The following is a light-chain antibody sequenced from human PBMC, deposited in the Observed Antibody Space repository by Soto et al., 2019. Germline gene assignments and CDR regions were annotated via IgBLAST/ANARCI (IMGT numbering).Light chain of an antibody. CDR2: EAS. CDR3: QQYSSYPET. J-gene: IGKJ1*01. CDR1: QSISSW. V-gene: IGKV1-5*03. Sequence: DIQMTQSPSTLSASVEDRVTITCRASQSISSWLAWYQQKPGKAPNLLIYEASRLESAVPSRFSGSASGTEFTLTINSLQPDDFATYFCQQYSSYPETFGQGTKV.